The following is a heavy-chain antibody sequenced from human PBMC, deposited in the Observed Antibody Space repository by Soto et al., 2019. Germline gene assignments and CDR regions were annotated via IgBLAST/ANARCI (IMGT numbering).Heavy chain of an antibody. D-gene: IGHD4-4*01. Sequence: QVQLVQSGAEVKKPGSSVKVSCKASGGTFSSYTISWVRQAPGQGLEGMGRIIPILGIANYAQKFQGRVTITADKPTSTAYMELSGLRSEDTAVYYCARGGGSNYLILHYYYYRDLWGKGTTVTVSS. CDR3: ARGGGSNYLILHYYYYRDL. V-gene: IGHV1-69*02. CDR2: IIPILGIA. J-gene: IGHJ6*03. CDR1: GGTFSSYT.